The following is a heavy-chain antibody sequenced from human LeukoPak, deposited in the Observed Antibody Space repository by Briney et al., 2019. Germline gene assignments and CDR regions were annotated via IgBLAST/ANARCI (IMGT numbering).Heavy chain of an antibody. CDR1: GFTFSSYG. CDR2: ISYDGSNK. D-gene: IGHD3-10*01. CDR3: AKDGSGSPTY. Sequence: GGSLRLSCAASGFTFSSYGMHWVRQAPGKGLEWVAVISYDGSNKYYADSVKGRFTISRDNSKNTLYLQMNSLRAEDAAVYYCAKDGSGSPTYWGQGTLVTVSS. J-gene: IGHJ4*02. V-gene: IGHV3-30*18.